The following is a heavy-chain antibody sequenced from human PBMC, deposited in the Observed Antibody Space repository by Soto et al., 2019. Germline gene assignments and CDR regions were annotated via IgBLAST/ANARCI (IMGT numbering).Heavy chain of an antibody. CDR2: IWYDGSNK. CDR3: ARGDAYYYGSGSYDY. J-gene: IGHJ4*02. CDR1: GFTFSTYA. D-gene: IGHD3-10*01. V-gene: IGHV3-33*01. Sequence: QVQLVESGGGVVQPGRSLRLSCAASGFTFSTYAMHWVRQPPGKGLEWVAVIWYDGSNKYYADSVKGRFTISRDNSKHTLYLQMNSLRAEDTALYYCARGDAYYYGSGSYDYWGQGTLVTVSS.